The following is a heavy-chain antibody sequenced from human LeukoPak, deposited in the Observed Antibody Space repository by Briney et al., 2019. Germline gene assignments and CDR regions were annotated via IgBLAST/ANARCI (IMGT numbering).Heavy chain of an antibody. Sequence: PSETLSLTCIVSGGTISSSSYYWGWIRQPPGKGLEWIGSIYYSGSTYYNPSLKSRVTISVDTYKNQFSLKLSSVTAADTAVYYCARHNVLGIDYWGQGTLVIVSS. J-gene: IGHJ4*02. CDR3: ARHNVLGIDY. CDR2: IYYSGST. CDR1: GGTISSSSYY. V-gene: IGHV4-39*01. D-gene: IGHD3-16*01.